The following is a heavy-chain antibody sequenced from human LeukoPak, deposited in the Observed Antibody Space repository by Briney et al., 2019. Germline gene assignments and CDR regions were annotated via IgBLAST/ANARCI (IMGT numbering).Heavy chain of an antibody. Sequence: SVKASCKASGYTFTSYGISWVRQAPGQGLEWMGGIIPIFGTANYAQKFQGRVTITADESTSTAYMELSSLRSEDTAVYYCARDRMGGDAFDIWGQGTMVTVSS. J-gene: IGHJ3*02. CDR2: IIPIFGTA. CDR3: ARDRMGGDAFDI. D-gene: IGHD3-16*01. CDR1: GYTFTSYG. V-gene: IGHV1-69*13.